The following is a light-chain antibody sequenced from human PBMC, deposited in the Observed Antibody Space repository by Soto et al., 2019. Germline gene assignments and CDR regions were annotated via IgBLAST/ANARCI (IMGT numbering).Light chain of an antibody. CDR2: DAS. Sequence: EIVITQSPATLSVSPGERATLSCRASQSISSNLAWYQQKPGQAPRLLIYDASTRATGIPARFSGSGSGTELTLTISSLQPGDFATYYCQHYNTYPWTFGQGTKVDIK. CDR1: QSISSN. CDR3: QHYNTYPWT. J-gene: IGKJ1*01. V-gene: IGKV3-15*01.